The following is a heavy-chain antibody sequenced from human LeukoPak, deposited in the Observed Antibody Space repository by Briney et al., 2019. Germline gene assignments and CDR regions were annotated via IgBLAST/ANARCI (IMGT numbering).Heavy chain of an antibody. J-gene: IGHJ4*02. V-gene: IGHV4-59*01. D-gene: IGHD5-12*01. CDR3: ARGTKTGNTGYEWNY. CDR2: IHYSGST. Sequence: SETLSLTCSVSGASISPYYWSWMRRPPGRGLEWIGYIHYSGSTNYNPSLQSRVTISLDTSTKQFSLNLRSVTAADTGVYYCARGTKTGNTGYEWNYWGQGSLVTVSS. CDR1: GASISPYY.